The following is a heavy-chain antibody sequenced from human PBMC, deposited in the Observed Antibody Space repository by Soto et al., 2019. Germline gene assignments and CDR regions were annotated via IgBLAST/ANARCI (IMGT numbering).Heavy chain of an antibody. Sequence: EVQLVQSGAEVKKPGESLKISCKGSGYNFNTYWIGWVRQMPGKGLEWMGIIYPADTDTRYNPHFQGQVTISADKSVSTAYLQWSSREASDTAIYYCARQWAAFDDWAQGPLVTVSS. J-gene: IGHJ4*02. D-gene: IGHD1-26*01. CDR3: ARQWAAFDD. CDR2: IYPADTDT. CDR1: GYNFNTYW. V-gene: IGHV5-51*01.